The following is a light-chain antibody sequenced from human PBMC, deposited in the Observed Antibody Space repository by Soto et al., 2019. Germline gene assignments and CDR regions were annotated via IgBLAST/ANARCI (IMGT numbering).Light chain of an antibody. CDR1: QSISSSY. CDR3: HQGSNLPWT. J-gene: IGKJ1*01. V-gene: IGKV3D-7*01. CDR2: GES. Sequence: EIVMTQSPATLSLSPGESATLSCRASQSISSSYLSWYQEKPGQAPRLLIYGESIRATGIPDRFSGSGSGTAFTLTISSLQPEDFAVYYCHQGSNLPWTCGQGAKVDIK.